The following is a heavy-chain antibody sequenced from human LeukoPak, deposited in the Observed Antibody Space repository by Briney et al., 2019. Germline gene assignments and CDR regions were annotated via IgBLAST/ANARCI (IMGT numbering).Heavy chain of an antibody. CDR1: GFTVSSNY. V-gene: IGHV3-21*01. D-gene: IGHD6-13*01. Sequence: GGSLRLSCAASGFTVSSNYMSWVRQAPGKGLEWVSSISSSSSYIYYADSVKGRFTISRDNAKNSLYLQMNSLRAEDTAVYYCARDTAAAVHNWFDPWGQGTLVTVSS. CDR2: ISSSSSYI. J-gene: IGHJ5*02. CDR3: ARDTAAAVHNWFDP.